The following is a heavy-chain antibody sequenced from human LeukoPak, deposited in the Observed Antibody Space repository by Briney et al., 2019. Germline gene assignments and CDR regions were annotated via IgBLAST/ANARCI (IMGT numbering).Heavy chain of an antibody. CDR3: ARGRYIAAAGRGGFDP. D-gene: IGHD6-13*01. J-gene: IGHJ5*02. CDR2: ISGSGGST. CDR1: GFTFSSYA. V-gene: IGHV3-23*01. Sequence: PGGSLRLSRAASGFTFSSYALSWVRQAPGKGLEWVSAISGSGGSTYYADSVKGRFTISRDNAKNSLYLQMNSLRAEDTAVYYCARGRYIAAAGRGGFDPWGQGTLVTVSS.